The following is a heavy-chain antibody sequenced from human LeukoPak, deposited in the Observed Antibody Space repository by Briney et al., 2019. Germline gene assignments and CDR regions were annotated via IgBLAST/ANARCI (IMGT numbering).Heavy chain of an antibody. J-gene: IGHJ4*02. CDR2: ISYDGSNK. CDR3: AKDRPFFGMASPFDY. D-gene: IGHD6-6*01. Sequence: GGSLRLSCAASGFTFSSYGMHWVRQAPGKGLEWVAVISYDGSNKYYADSVKGRFTISRDNSKNTLYLQMYSLRAEDTAVYYCAKDRPFFGMASPFDYWGQGTLVTVSS. V-gene: IGHV3-30*18. CDR1: GFTFSSYG.